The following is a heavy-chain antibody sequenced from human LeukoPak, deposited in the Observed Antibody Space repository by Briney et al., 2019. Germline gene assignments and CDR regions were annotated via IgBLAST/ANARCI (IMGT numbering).Heavy chain of an antibody. V-gene: IGHV4-34*01. CDR3: ARGFGDYGANGGEEYDY. CDR2: INHSGST. J-gene: IGHJ4*02. Sequence: SETLSLTCAVYGGSFGGYYWSWIRQPPGKGLEWIGEINHSGSTNYNASLKSRVTISVDTSKNLFSLKLSSVTAADTSVYYCARGFGDYGANGGEEYDYWGQGTLVTVSS. D-gene: IGHD4-17*01. CDR1: GGSFGGYY.